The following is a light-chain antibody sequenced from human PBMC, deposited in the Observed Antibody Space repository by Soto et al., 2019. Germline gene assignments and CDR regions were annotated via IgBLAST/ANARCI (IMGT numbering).Light chain of an antibody. J-gene: IGKJ1*01. Sequence: EIVLTQSPGTLSLFPGERATLYCRATQSVSTSYLAWYQQKPGQAPRLLIYGASTRATGIPARFGGSGSGIDLILAISKFVPDDFAVYDCQQYATSAGWTFGQGTKVDIK. CDR3: QQYATSAGWT. V-gene: IGKV3-20*01. CDR2: GAS. CDR1: QSVSTSY.